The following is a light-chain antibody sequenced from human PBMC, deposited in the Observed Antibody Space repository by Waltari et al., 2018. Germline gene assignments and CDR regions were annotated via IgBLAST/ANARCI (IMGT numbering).Light chain of an antibody. V-gene: IGKV3-15*01. CDR2: DAS. Sequence: EIVMTQSPATLSVSPGESATLSCRASQSVSSNLAWYQQKPGQAPRLLIYDASSRATGIPARFSGSGSGTEFTLTISSLQSEDYALYYCQQYSNWPPEVTFGPGTKVDIK. CDR1: QSVSSN. J-gene: IGKJ3*01. CDR3: QQYSNWPPEVT.